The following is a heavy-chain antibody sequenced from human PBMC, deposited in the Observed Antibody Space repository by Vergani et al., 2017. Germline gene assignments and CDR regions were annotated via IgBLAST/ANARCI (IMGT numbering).Heavy chain of an antibody. V-gene: IGHV3-23*01. CDR3: AKGVYCSSTSCYEGRGSYYCMRV. CDR2: ISGSGGNT. CDR1: GFTFSRYA. J-gene: IGHJ6*04. Sequence: EVQLLESGGGLVQPGGSLRLSCAASGFTFSRYAMSWVRQVPGKGLEWVSGISGSGGNTYYANSVKGRFSISRDNSKNTLYLQMNSLRAADSAVYYCAKGVYCSSTSCYEGRGSYYCMRVWSEGTTVTFSS. D-gene: IGHD2-2*01.